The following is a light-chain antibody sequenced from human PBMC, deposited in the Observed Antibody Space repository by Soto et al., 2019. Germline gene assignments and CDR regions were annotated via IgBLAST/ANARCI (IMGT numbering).Light chain of an antibody. CDR3: AAWDDSLNGGV. J-gene: IGLJ2*01. Sequence: VLTQPPSASGTPGQRVTISCSGSSSNIGSNTVNWYQQLPGTAPKLLIYSNNQRPSGVPDRFSGSKSGTSASLAISGLQSEDEADYYCAAWDDSLNGGVFGGGTKLTVL. CDR1: SSNIGSNT. V-gene: IGLV1-44*01. CDR2: SNN.